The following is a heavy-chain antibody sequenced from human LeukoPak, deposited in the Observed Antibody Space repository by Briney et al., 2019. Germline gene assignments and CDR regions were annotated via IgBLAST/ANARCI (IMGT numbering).Heavy chain of an antibody. V-gene: IGHV3-7*04. CDR2: INKDGSEK. CDR1: GFTFSSYW. Sequence: PGGSLRLSCAASGFTFSSYWMSWVRQAPGKVLEWVANINKDGSEKNSVDSVKGRFTISRDNAENSLYLQMNSLRAEDTAVYYCARNRLAHDNWGQGTLVTVSS. D-gene: IGHD2/OR15-2a*01. CDR3: ARNRLAHDN. J-gene: IGHJ4*02.